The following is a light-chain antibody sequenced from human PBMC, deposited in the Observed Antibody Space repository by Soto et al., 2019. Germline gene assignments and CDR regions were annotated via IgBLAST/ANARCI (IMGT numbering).Light chain of an antibody. Sequence: DIQMTQSPSSLSASVGDRVTITCRASQDIRNDLDWYQQKPGKAPKRLIYAASSLQNGAPSRFSGSGSGTEFTLTISSLQPEDCATYYCLQRDTYAVGGGTKVEIK. CDR2: AAS. CDR1: QDIRND. CDR3: LQRDTYA. V-gene: IGKV1-17*01. J-gene: IGKJ4*01.